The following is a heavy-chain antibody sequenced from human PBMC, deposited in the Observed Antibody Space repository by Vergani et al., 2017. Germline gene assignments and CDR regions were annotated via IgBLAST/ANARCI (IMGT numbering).Heavy chain of an antibody. CDR2: LSGSGGST. V-gene: IGHV3-23*01. J-gene: IGHJ4*02. CDR1: GFTFSSYA. Sequence: EVQLLESGGGLVQPGGSLRLSCAASGFTFSSYAMSWVRQAPGKGLEWVSALSGSGGSTYYADSVKGRFTISRDNSKNTLYLQMNSLRAEDTAVYYCACSGYDRVDRHFDYWGQGTLVTVSS. D-gene: IGHD5-12*01. CDR3: ACSGYDRVDRHFDY.